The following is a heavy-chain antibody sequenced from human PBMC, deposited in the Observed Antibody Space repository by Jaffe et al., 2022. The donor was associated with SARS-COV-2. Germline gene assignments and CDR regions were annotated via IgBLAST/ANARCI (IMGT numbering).Heavy chain of an antibody. Sequence: QVQLVESGGGVVQPGRSLRLSCAASGFTFSSYGMHWVRQAPGKGLEWVAVISYDGSNKYYADSVKGRFTISRDNSKNTLYLQMNSLRAEDTAVYYCAKDESFRVATTPGDWGQGTLVTVSS. CDR2: ISYDGSNK. CDR1: GFTFSSYG. J-gene: IGHJ4*02. CDR3: AKDESFRVATTPGD. V-gene: IGHV3-30*18. D-gene: IGHD5-12*01.